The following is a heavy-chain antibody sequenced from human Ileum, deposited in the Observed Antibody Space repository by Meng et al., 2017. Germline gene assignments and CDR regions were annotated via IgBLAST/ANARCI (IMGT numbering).Heavy chain of an antibody. CDR2: TYYRSEWQN. V-gene: IGHV6-1*01. CDR3: TTWYGEY. D-gene: IGHD3-10*01. Sequence: QVRWQQSVPELVKPSQPISLSGGISGDSVSSNLALWHWVRQSPSRGLEWLGQTYYRSEWQNRYGVSVKSRITITADTSRNQISLNLNSVTPEDTAVYYCTTWYGEYWGQGTLVTVSS. J-gene: IGHJ4*02. CDR1: GDSVSSNLAL.